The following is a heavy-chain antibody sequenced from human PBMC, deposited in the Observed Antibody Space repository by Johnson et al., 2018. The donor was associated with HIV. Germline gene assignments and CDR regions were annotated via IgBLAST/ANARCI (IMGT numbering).Heavy chain of an antibody. Sequence: VQLVESGGGVVRPGGSLRLSCAASGFTFDDYGMIWVRPAPGKGLEWVSGINWNGGSPGDADSVTGRFTISRDNAKNSLYLQMNSLRAEDTALYYCARDLYYGSGSSVAFDIWGQGTMVTVSS. J-gene: IGHJ3*02. CDR3: ARDLYYGSGSSVAFDI. CDR1: GFTFDDYG. D-gene: IGHD3-10*01. V-gene: IGHV3-20*04. CDR2: INWNGGSP.